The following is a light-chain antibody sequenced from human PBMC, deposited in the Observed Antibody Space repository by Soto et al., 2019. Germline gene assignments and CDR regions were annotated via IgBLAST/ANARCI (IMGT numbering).Light chain of an antibody. V-gene: IGKV3-20*01. CDR1: QSVSINY. Sequence: EIVLTQSPGTLSLSPGERATLSCRASQSVSINYLAWYRQKPGQAPRLLIYGASSRATGIPDRFSGSGSGTDFTLTISRLEPEDFAVYYWQQYATSPQTFGQGTNLEIK. CDR3: QQYATSPQT. CDR2: GAS. J-gene: IGKJ2*01.